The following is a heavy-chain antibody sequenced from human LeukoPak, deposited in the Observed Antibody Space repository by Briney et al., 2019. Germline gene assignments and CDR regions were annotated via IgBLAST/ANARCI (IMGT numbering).Heavy chain of an antibody. V-gene: IGHV3-7*01. J-gene: IGHJ4*02. CDR2: IKQDGSEK. Sequence: GGSLRLSCVASGFTFSSYWMSWVRQAPGKGLEWVANIKQDGSEKYYVDSVKGRFTISRDNAKNSLYLQMNSLRAEDTAVYYCARDSVSHYFDYWGQGTQVTVSS. CDR3: ARDSVSHYFDY. CDR1: GFTFSSYW. D-gene: IGHD3-16*01.